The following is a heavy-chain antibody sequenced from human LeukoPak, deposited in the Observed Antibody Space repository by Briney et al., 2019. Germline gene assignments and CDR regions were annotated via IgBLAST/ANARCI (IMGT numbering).Heavy chain of an antibody. CDR2: INPNGGST. CDR1: GYIFTTYH. CDR3: ARDLRDGHALNYFDY. Sequence: ASVKVSCKASGYIFTTYHMHWVRQAPGQGLEWVGIINPNGGSTSYAQRFQGRVTMTRDTSTSTVYMELSSLRSEDTAVYYCARDLRDGHALNYFDYWGQGTLVTVSS. D-gene: IGHD5-24*01. J-gene: IGHJ4*02. V-gene: IGHV1-46*01.